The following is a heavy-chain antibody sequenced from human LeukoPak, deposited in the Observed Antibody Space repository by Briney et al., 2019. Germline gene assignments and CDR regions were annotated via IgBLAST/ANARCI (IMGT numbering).Heavy chain of an antibody. CDR2: ISWDGIST. J-gene: IGHJ4*02. V-gene: IGHV3-43D*03. D-gene: IGHD3/OR15-3a*01. CDR3: ARDEGLGYLGY. Sequence: GGSLRLSCAASGFTFDNYAMHWVRQAPGKGLEWVSLISWDGISTYYADSVKGRFTISRDNSKNSLYLQMNSLRAEDTAVYYCARDEGLGYLGYWGQGTLVTVSS. CDR1: GFTFDNYA.